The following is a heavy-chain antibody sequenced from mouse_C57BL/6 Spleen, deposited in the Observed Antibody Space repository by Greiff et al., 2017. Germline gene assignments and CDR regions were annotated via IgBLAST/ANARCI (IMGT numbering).Heavy chain of an antibody. J-gene: IGHJ2*01. V-gene: IGHV1-50*01. Sequence: QVQLQQPGAELVKPGASVKLSCKASGYTFTSYWMQWVKQRPGQGLAWIGEIDPSDSYTNYNQKFKGKATLTVDTSSSTAYMQLSSLTSEDSAVYYCARRGLRLIDYWGQGTTLTVSS. CDR3: ARRGLRLIDY. D-gene: IGHD3-2*02. CDR2: IDPSDSYT. CDR1: GYTFTSYW.